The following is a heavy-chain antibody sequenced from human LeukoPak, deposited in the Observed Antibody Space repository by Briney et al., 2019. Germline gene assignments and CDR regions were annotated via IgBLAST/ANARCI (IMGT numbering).Heavy chain of an antibody. V-gene: IGHV3-23*01. CDR3: AKDDSMTLDHFDY. D-gene: IGHD4-11*01. CDR2: INYSGGHK. Sequence: PGGSLRLSCVASGFTFKNCAMSWVRQAPGKGLEWVSGINYSGGHKYYADSVKGRSTISRDSSKNTLSLQMNSLTTEDTAVYYCAKDDSMTLDHFDYWGQGALVTVSS. CDR1: GFTFKNCA. J-gene: IGHJ4*02.